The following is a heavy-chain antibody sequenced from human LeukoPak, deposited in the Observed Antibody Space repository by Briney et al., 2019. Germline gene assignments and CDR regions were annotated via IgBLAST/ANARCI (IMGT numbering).Heavy chain of an antibody. J-gene: IGHJ4*02. D-gene: IGHD3-22*01. CDR2: IIPILGIA. CDR3: AGGYYDSSGYYPY. CDR1: GGTFSSYA. V-gene: IGHV1-69*04. Sequence: ASVKVSCKASGGTFSSYAISWVRQAPGQGLGWMGRIIPILGIANYAQKFQGRVTITADKSTSTAYMELSSLRCEDTAVYYCAGGYYDSSGYYPYWGQGTLVTVSS.